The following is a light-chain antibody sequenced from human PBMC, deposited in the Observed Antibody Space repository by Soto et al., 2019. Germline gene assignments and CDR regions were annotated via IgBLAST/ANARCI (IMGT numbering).Light chain of an antibody. J-gene: IGKJ1*01. CDR2: GAS. V-gene: IGKV3-20*01. CDR3: QQYGGSVQWT. Sequence: EVVLTQSPGTLSLSPGERATLSCRASQSVSRNYLAWYQKKPGQAPRLLIYGASTRATAIPDRFSGSGSGTDFTLTITRLEPEDFAVYYCQQYGGSVQWTFRQGTKVEI. CDR1: QSVSRNY.